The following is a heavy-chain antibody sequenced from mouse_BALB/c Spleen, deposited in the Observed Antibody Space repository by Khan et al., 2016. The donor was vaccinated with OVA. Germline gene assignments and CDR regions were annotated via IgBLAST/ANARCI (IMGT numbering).Heavy chain of an antibody. CDR3: ARGNCQSYYFDY. Sequence: EVQLQQSGPELVKPGASVKMSCKASGYTFTNYVLHWVKQKPGQGLEWIGYINPYNGGTKYNEKFKGKATLASDKSSITAYMELRSLTSEDSAVYYFARGNCQSYYFDYWGQGTTLTLSS. J-gene: IGHJ2*01. D-gene: IGHD4-1*01. CDR1: GYTFTNYV. CDR2: INPYNGGT. V-gene: IGHV1S136*01.